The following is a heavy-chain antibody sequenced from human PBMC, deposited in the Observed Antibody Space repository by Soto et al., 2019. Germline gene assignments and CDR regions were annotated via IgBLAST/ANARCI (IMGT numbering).Heavy chain of an antibody. CDR2: TWYDGINK. CDR3: ARDLNDYGDLGRDY. V-gene: IGHV3-33*01. J-gene: IGHJ4*02. CDR1: GFTFRSYG. Sequence: QVQLVESGGGVVQPGRSLRLSCVASGFTFRSYGMHWVRQAPGKGLEWVAMTWYDGINKYYTDSVKGRFTISRDNSKDTLYLQMSCLRGEATAVYYCARDLNDYGDLGRDYWGQGTLVIVSS. D-gene: IGHD4-17*01.